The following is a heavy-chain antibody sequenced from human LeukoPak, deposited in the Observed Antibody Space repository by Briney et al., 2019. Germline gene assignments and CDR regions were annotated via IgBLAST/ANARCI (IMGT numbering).Heavy chain of an antibody. CDR2: IYHSGST. Sequence: PSETLSLTCTVSGGSISGYYWSWIRQPPGKGLEWIGYIYHSGSTYYNPSLKSRVTISVDRSKNQFSLKLSSVTAADTAVYYCARGPNYYDSSGYFAYWGQGTLVTVSS. CDR3: ARGPNYYDSSGYFAY. V-gene: IGHV4-59*12. D-gene: IGHD3-22*01. CDR1: GGSISGYY. J-gene: IGHJ4*02.